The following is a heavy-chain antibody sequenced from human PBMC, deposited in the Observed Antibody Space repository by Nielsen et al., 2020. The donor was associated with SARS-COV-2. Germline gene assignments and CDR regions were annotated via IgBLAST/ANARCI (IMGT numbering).Heavy chain of an antibody. J-gene: IGHJ4*02. CDR1: EVTFRSHD. V-gene: IGHV3-33*01. CDR3: AREMYSSGWD. Sequence: GESLKISCAASEVTFRSHDMQWVRQAPGKGLECVAHIWYDGSNKYYADSVKGRFTISRDNSKNTVYLQMNSLRGDDTAVYYCAREMYSSGWDWGQGTQVTVSS. CDR2: IWYDGSNK. D-gene: IGHD6-19*01.